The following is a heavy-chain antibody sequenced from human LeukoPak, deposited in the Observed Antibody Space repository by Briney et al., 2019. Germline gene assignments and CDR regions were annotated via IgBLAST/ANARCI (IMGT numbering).Heavy chain of an antibody. CDR1: GFTVSSNY. Sequence: PGGSLRLSCAASGFTVSSNYMSWVRQAPGKGLEWVSVIYISGSTYYADSVKGRFTISRDNSKNTLYLQMNSLRAEDTAVYYCAKDHVRDYYDYFDYWGQGTLVTVSS. J-gene: IGHJ4*02. CDR2: IYISGST. D-gene: IGHD3-10*01. V-gene: IGHV3-53*01. CDR3: AKDHVRDYYDYFDY.